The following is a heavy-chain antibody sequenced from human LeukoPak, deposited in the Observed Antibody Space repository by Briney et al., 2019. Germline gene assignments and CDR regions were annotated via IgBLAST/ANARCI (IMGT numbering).Heavy chain of an antibody. CDR3: AKADDLGMIVVVPAAFFDY. J-gene: IGHJ4*02. CDR2: ISGSGGST. V-gene: IGHV3-23*01. CDR1: GFTFSSYA. D-gene: IGHD2-2*01. Sequence: GGSLRLSCAASGFTFSSYAMSWVRQAPGKGLEWVSAISGSGGSTYYADSVKGRFTISRDNSKNTLYLQMNSLRAEDTAVYYCAKADDLGMIVVVPAAFFDYWGQGTLVTVSS.